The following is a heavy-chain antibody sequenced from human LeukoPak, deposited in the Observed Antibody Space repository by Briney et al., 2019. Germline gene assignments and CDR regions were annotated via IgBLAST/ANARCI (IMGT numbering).Heavy chain of an antibody. CDR3: ARRGRGVGATTKRYFDY. Sequence: SETLSLTCTVSGGSISSSSYYWGWIRRPPGKGLEWIGSIYYSGSTYYNPSLKSRVTISVDTSKNQFSLKLSSVTAADTAVYYCARRGRGVGATTKRYFDYWGQGTLVTVSS. J-gene: IGHJ4*02. CDR1: GGSISSSSYY. V-gene: IGHV4-39*01. CDR2: IYYSGST. D-gene: IGHD1-26*01.